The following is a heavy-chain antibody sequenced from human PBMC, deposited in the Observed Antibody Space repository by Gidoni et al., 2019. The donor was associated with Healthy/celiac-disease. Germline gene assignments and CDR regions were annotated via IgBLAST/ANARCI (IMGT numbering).Heavy chain of an antibody. D-gene: IGHD1-26*01. V-gene: IGHV3-7*01. CDR1: GFTFSSYW. CDR2: IKQDGSEK. J-gene: IGHJ4*02. Sequence: EVQLVESGGGLVQPGGSMRLSCAASGFTFSSYWMSWVRQAPGKGLEWVANIKQDGSEKYYVDSVKGRFTISRDNAKNSLYLQMNSLRAEDTAVYYCARVGGSYYVNYFDYWGQGTLVTVSS. CDR3: ARVGGSYYVNYFDY.